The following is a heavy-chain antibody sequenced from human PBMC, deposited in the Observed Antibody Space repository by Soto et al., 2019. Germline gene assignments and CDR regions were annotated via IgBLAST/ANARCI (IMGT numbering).Heavy chain of an antibody. J-gene: IGHJ4*02. CDR3: ARDVI. CDR1: GFSLSNYW. Sequence: EVQLVESGGGLVQPGGSLRLSCEASGFSLSNYWMSWVRQAPGEGPALVASIKSDGSEKNYVDAVRGRFTVSRDNAKKSLFLHMNRLRADDTAVYYGARDVIWGRGSLVFVPS. CDR2: IKSDGSEK. V-gene: IGHV3-7*04.